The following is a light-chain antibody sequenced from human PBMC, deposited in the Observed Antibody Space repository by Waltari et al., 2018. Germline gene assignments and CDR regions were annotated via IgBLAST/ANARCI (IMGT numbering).Light chain of an antibody. CDR2: AAS. CDR1: QDISTY. V-gene: IGKV1-17*01. CDR3: LQYNSNPRT. J-gene: IGKJ1*01. Sequence: DIQMTKSPSSLSASAGDRVTITCRASQDISTYLNWYQQKPGKAPKRLIYAASSLESGVPSRFSGSGSGTDFTLTISSLQPEDFATYYCLQYNSNPRTFGQGTKVEIK.